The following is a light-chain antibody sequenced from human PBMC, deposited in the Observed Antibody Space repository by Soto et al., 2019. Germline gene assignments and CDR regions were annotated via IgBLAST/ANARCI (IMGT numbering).Light chain of an antibody. V-gene: IGLV2-23*03. J-gene: IGLJ1*01. CDR2: EGS. CDR1: SSDVGSYDL. Sequence: QSVLTQPASVSGSPGQSITIPCTGTSSDVGSYDLVSWYQQHPGKAPQLMIYEGSKRPSVVSNRFSGSKSGNTASLTISGLQAEDEADYYCCSYAGGSTFYVFGSGTKVTVL. CDR3: CSYAGGSTFYV.